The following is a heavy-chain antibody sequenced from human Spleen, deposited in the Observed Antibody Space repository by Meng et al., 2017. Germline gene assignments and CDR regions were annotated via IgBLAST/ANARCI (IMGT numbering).Heavy chain of an antibody. V-gene: IGHV1-69*04. Sequence: SVKVSCKASGGTFSSYTISWVRQAPGQGLEWMGRIIPILGIANYAQKFQGRVTITADKSTSTAYMELSSLRSEDTAVYYCARDPSIAYGGSYLDYWGQGTRVTVSS. J-gene: IGHJ4*02. CDR3: ARDPSIAYGGSYLDY. D-gene: IGHD4-23*01. CDR2: IIPILGIA. CDR1: GGTFSSYT.